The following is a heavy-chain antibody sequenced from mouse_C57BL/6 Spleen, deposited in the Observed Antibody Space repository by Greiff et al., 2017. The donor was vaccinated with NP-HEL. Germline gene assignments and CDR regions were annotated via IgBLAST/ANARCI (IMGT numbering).Heavy chain of an antibody. CDR3: ARRGLDGYYGYAMDY. D-gene: IGHD2-3*01. CDR1: GYTFTNYW. V-gene: IGHV1-63*01. CDR2: IYPGGGYT. Sequence: VQLQQSGAELVRPGTSVKMSCKASGYTFTNYWIGWAKQRPGHGLEWIGDIYPGGGYTNYNEKFKGKATLTADKSSSTAYMQFSSLTSEDSAIYYCARRGLDGYYGYAMDYWGQGTSVTVSS. J-gene: IGHJ4*01.